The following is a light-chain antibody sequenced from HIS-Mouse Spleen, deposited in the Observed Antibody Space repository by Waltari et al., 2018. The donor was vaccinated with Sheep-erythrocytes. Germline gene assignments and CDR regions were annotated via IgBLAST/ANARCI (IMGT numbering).Light chain of an antibody. Sequence: QSVLTQPPSASGTPGQRVTIPCSGSSSNNGSNTENWYQQLPGTAPTLLIYSNSQRPSGVPDRFSGSKSGTSASLAISGLQSEDEADYYCAAWDDSLNGPVFGGGTKLTVL. CDR1: SSNNGSNT. J-gene: IGLJ3*02. V-gene: IGLV1-44*01. CDR2: SNS. CDR3: AAWDDSLNGPV.